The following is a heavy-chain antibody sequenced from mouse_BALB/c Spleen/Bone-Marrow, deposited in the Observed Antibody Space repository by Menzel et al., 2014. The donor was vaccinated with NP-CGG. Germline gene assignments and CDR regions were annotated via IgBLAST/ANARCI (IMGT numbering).Heavy chain of an antibody. CDR2: IEPSDSYT. CDR1: GYTFTNYW. V-gene: IGHV1-69*02. CDR3: ARGRTTVVSDY. Sequence: QVQLQQSGAEVVKPGASVKVSCKASGYTFTNYWMQWVKQRPGQGLECIGEIEPSDSYTNYNQDFKGKATLTVDKSSSTAYMQLSSLTSEDSAVYYCARGRTTVVSDYWGQGTSLTVSS. D-gene: IGHD1-1*01. J-gene: IGHJ2*02.